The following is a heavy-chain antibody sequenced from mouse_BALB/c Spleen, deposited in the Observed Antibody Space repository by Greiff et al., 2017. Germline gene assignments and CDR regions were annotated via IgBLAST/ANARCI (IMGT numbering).Heavy chain of an antibody. CDR1: GYTFTSYW. Sequence: VQLKQSGTVLARPGASVKMSCKASGYTFTSYWMHWVKQRPGQGLEWIGAIYPGNSDTSYNQKFKGKAKLTAVTSTSTAYMELSSLTNEDSAVYYCTRGITTATGAMDYWGQGTSVTVSS. J-gene: IGHJ4*01. D-gene: IGHD1-2*01. V-gene: IGHV1-5*01. CDR3: TRGITTATGAMDY. CDR2: IYPGNSDT.